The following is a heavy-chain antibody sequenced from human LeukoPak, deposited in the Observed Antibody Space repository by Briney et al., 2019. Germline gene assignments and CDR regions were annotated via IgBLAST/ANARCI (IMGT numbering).Heavy chain of an antibody. CDR3: ARDVAGNRYADY. J-gene: IGHJ4*02. V-gene: IGHV1-2*02. Sequence: ASVKVSCKASGYTFTGYYMHWVRQAPGQGLEWMGWINPNSGGTDYAQKFQGRVTLTRDASISTAYMELNGLRSDDTALYYCARDVAGNRYADYWGQGTLVTVSS. CDR2: INPNSGGT. D-gene: IGHD6-19*01. CDR1: GYTFTGYY.